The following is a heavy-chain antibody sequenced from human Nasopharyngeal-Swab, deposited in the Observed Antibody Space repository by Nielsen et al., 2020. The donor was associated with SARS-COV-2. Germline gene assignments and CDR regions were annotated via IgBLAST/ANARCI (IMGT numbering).Heavy chain of an antibody. CDR2: IYYIWST. Sequence: RQAPGLGLEWFVRIYYIWSTYYNPSLKRRVTLSVDTSKNQFSLKLSSVTAADTAVYYCAGGAGYYYYMDVWGKGTTVTVSS. J-gene: IGHJ6*03. D-gene: IGHD1-26*01. CDR3: AGGAGYYYYMDV. V-gene: IGHV4-39*01.